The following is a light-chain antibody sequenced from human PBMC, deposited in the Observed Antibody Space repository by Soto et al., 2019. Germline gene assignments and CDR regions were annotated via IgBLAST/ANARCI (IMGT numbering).Light chain of an antibody. Sequence: QSALTQPPSVSGSPGQSVTISCTGTSSDVGSYNRVSWYQQPPGTAPKLMICQVSNRPSGVPDRFSGSKSGNTASLTISGFQAEDEADYYCSSYTSSGTWVFGGGTKLTVL. CDR2: QVS. V-gene: IGLV2-18*02. CDR1: SSDVGSYNR. CDR3: SSYTSSGTWV. J-gene: IGLJ3*02.